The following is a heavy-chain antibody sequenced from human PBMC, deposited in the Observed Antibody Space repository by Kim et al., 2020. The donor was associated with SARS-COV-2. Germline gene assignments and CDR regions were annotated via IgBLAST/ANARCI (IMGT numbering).Heavy chain of an antibody. D-gene: IGHD2-15*01. J-gene: IGHJ6*02. Sequence: THSLKSRVTISVDTSKNPFYLQLSSVTAADTAVYYCARHGGRGDPRPLDVWGQGTTVTVSS. V-gene: IGHV4-39*01. CDR3: ARHGGRGDPRPLDV.